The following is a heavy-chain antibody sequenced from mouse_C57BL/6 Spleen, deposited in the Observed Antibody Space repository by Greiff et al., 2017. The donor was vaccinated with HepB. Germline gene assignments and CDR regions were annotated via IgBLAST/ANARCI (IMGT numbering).Heavy chain of an antibody. D-gene: IGHD1-1*01. CDR1: GYTFTDYE. Sequence: QVQLQQSGAELVRPGASVTLSCKASGYTFTDYEMHWVKQTPVHGLEWIGAIDPETGGTAYNQKFKGKAILTADKSSSTAYMELRSLTSEDSAVYYCTRYYYGSSSNWYFDVWGTGTTVTVSS. CDR2: IDPETGGT. J-gene: IGHJ1*03. CDR3: TRYYYGSSSNWYFDV. V-gene: IGHV1-15*01.